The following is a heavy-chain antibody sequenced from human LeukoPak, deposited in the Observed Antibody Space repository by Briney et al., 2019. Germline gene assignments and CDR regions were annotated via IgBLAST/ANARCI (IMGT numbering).Heavy chain of an antibody. CDR2: IYAGGST. Sequence: GGSLRLSCAASGFTVSGNYLSWVRQAPGKGLECVSTIYAGGSTYYADSVKGRFTISRDNSKNTLYHQMNTLRVEDTAVYYCARGIAAAASPDYWRQGTLVTVSS. CDR3: ARGIAAAASPDY. D-gene: IGHD6-13*01. J-gene: IGHJ4*02. V-gene: IGHV3-66*01. CDR1: GFTVSGNY.